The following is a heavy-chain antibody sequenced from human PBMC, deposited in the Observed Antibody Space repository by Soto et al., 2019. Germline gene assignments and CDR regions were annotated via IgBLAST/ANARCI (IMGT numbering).Heavy chain of an antibody. CDR3: ARPNPRWSYHYGMDV. D-gene: IGHD1-1*01. J-gene: IGHJ6*02. CDR2: ISFDGSNE. V-gene: IGHV3-30-3*01. Sequence: QLVESGGRGVQRGRSLSLSCEASEFTFSSYAMHWVRQAPGRGLEWVALISFDGSNEYYADSVKGRFIISRDNSKNMGYLQMNSLRPDDAAIYYCARPNPRWSYHYGMDVWGQGTTVTVS. CDR1: EFTFSSYA.